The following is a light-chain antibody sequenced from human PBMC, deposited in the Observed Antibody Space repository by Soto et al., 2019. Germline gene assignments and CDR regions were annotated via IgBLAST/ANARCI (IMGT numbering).Light chain of an antibody. J-gene: IGKJ2*01. CDR1: QSISTY. CDR2: AAS. CDR3: QQSYSTPYT. V-gene: IGKV1-39*01. Sequence: DIQMTQSPSSLSASVGDRVTITCRASQSISTYLNWYQQKPGRAPKLLVYAASSLQSGVPSTFSGSGSGTDFTLTISSLQPEDFATYYCQQSYSTPYTVGQGTKLQIK.